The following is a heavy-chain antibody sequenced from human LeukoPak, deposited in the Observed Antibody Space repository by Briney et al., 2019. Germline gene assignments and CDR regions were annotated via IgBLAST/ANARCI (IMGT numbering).Heavy chain of an antibody. J-gene: IGHJ4*02. CDR2: ISGSGGST. D-gene: IGHD4-11*01. Sequence: GGSLRLSCAASGFTFSSSAMSWVRQAPGKGLEWVSAISGSGGSTYYADSVKGRFTISRDNSKSTLYLQMNSLRAEDTAVYYCAKGDYSNYFDYWGQGTLVTVSS. CDR1: GFTFSSSA. V-gene: IGHV3-23*01. CDR3: AKGDYSNYFDY.